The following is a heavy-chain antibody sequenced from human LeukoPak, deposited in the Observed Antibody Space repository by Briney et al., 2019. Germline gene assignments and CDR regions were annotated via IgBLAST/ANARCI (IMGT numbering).Heavy chain of an antibody. CDR3: ARRAGSYYDYYGMDV. J-gene: IGHJ6*02. CDR1: GYSFTSYR. CDR2: IYPGDSDT. V-gene: IGHV5-51*01. D-gene: IGHD1-26*01. Sequence: GESLKISCKGSGYSFTSYRIGWVRQMPGKGLGWMGIIYPGDSDTRYSPSFQGQVTISADKSISTAYLQWSSLKASDTAMYYCARRAGSYYDYYGMDVWGQGTTVTVSS.